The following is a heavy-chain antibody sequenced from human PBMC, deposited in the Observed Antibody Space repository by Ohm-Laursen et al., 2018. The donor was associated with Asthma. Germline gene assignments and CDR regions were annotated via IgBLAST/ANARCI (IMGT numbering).Heavy chain of an antibody. V-gene: IGHV4-59*01. CDR3: ARENFYDSSGNDAFDI. CDR2: IYYTGST. D-gene: IGHD3-22*01. J-gene: IGHJ3*02. CDR1: GGSTRSYY. Sequence: GTLSLTCTVSGGSTRSYYWSWIRQPPGKGLEWIGFIYYTGSTNSNPSLKSRVSMSLDTSKNQISLELSSVTAADTAVYFCARENFYDSSGNDAFDIWGPGTMVTVSS.